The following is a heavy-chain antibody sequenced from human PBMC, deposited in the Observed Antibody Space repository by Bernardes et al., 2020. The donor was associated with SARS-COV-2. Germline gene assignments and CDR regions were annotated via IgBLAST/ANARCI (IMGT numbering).Heavy chain of an antibody. D-gene: IGHD1-26*01. CDR1: RFTFSTYA. Sequence: GSLRLSCAASRFTFSTYAMSWVRQAPGKGLEWVSIISDRGDNTYYADSVKGRFTISRDNSKNTLFLQMNGLRAEDTAVYYCAKGGSFGWFDPWGQGTLVTVSS. V-gene: IGHV3-23*01. J-gene: IGHJ5*02. CDR3: AKGGSFGWFDP. CDR2: ISDRGDNT.